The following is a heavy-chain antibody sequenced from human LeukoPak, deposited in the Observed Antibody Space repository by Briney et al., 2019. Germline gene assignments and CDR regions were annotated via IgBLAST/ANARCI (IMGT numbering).Heavy chain of an antibody. CDR1: GFTFSSYW. J-gene: IGHJ4*02. CDR2: ISERGDGT. CDR3: AKDIAQGYTFGSIEQDY. D-gene: IGHD5-18*01. V-gene: IGHV3-23*01. Sequence: GGSLRLSCAASGFTFSSYWMHWVRQAPGKGLEWVAAISERGDGTYYAGSMKGRFTISRDNAKNMVYLQINSLRAEDTAIYYCAKDIAQGYTFGSIEQDYWGQGTLVTVSS.